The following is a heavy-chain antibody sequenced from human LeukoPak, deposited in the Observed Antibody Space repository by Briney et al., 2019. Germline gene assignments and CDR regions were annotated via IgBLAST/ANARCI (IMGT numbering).Heavy chain of an antibody. Sequence: PVAPVKVSCKASGGTFSSYAISWVRQAPGQGLEWMGGIIPIFGTANYAQKFQGRVTITADESTSTAYMELSSLRSEDTAVYYCARMGDSYDSSGYYNWGQGTLVTVSS. V-gene: IGHV1-69*13. J-gene: IGHJ4*02. CDR2: IIPIFGTA. CDR1: GGTFSSYA. D-gene: IGHD3-22*01. CDR3: ARMGDSYDSSGYYN.